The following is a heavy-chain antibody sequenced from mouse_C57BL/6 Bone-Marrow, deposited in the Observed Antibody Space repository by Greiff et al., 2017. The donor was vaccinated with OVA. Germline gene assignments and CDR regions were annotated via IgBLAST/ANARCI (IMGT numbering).Heavy chain of an antibody. CDR1: GYTFTSYW. V-gene: IGHV1-72*01. J-gene: IGHJ4*01. Sequence: QVQLQQPGAELVKPGASVKLSCKASGYTFTSYWMHWVKQRPGRGLEWIGRIDPNSGGTKYNEKFKSKATLTVDKPSSTAYMQLSSLTSEDSAVYYCARPLHYYGSSLYAMDYWGQGTSVTVSS. CDR2: IDPNSGGT. CDR3: ARPLHYYGSSLYAMDY. D-gene: IGHD1-1*01.